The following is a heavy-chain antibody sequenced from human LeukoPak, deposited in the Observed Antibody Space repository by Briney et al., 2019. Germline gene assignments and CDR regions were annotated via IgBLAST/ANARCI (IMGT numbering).Heavy chain of an antibody. CDR1: GYTFTSYY. Sequence: ASVKVSCKASGYTFTSYYMHWVRQAPGQGLEWMGIINPSGGSTSYAQKFQGRVTMTWDTSTSTVYMELSSLRSEDTAVYYCARSQGLAVAGTRKVLGYWGQGTLVTVSS. CDR3: ARSQGLAVAGTRKVLGY. CDR2: INPSGGST. D-gene: IGHD6-19*01. J-gene: IGHJ4*02. V-gene: IGHV1-46*01.